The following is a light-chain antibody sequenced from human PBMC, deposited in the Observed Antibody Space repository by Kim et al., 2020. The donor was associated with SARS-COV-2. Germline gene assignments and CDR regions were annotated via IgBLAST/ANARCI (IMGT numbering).Light chain of an antibody. J-gene: IGKJ1*01. Sequence: SPGERAALSCSASQSVVSVHLACDKQKPGQAPRLVMSATSRRATGTPDRFSGSGSGTDFTLTISRLEPEDFAGYYCQQYHNFRWTFGQGTKVDIK. V-gene: IGKV3-20*01. CDR2: ATS. CDR3: QQYHNFRWT. CDR1: QSVVSVH.